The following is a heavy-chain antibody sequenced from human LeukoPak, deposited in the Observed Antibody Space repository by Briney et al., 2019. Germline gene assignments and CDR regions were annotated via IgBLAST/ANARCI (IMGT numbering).Heavy chain of an antibody. CDR3: ARSKKFCRGGSCDSDY. J-gene: IGHJ4*02. Sequence: GASVKVSCKASGYTFTGYYIHYVRQAPGQGLEWMGRIDPYSGDTNYAQKFQGRVTMARDTSISTAYMELSRLRSDDTAVFYCARSKKFCRGGSCDSDYWGQGTLLTVSS. CDR2: IDPYSGDT. V-gene: IGHV1-2*06. CDR1: GYTFTGYY. D-gene: IGHD2-15*01.